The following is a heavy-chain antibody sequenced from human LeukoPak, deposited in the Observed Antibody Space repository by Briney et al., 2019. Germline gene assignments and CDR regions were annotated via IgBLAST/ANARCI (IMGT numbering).Heavy chain of an antibody. V-gene: IGHV4-4*02. J-gene: IGHJ5*02. Sequence: SETLSLTCAVSGGSISSSNWWSWVRQPPGKGLEWIGEIYHSGSTNYNPSLKSRVTISVDKSKNQFSLRLSSVTAADTAVYYCARVSIVVVPAAVGFDPWGQGTLVTVSS. CDR1: GGSISSSNW. CDR3: ARVSIVVVPAAVGFDP. CDR2: IYHSGST. D-gene: IGHD2-2*01.